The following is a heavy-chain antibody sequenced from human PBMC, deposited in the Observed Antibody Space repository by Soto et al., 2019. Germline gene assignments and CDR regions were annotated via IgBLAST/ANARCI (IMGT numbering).Heavy chain of an antibody. Sequence: GGSLRLSCAASGFTFSSYAMHWVRQAPGKGLEWVAVISYDGSNKYYADSVKGRFTISRDNSKNTLYLQMNSLRAEDTAVYYCARDQKRIQLWKYYYYYYGMDVWGQGTTVTVSS. CDR3: ARDQKRIQLWKYYYYYYGMDV. J-gene: IGHJ6*02. V-gene: IGHV3-30-3*01. D-gene: IGHD5-18*01. CDR2: ISYDGSNK. CDR1: GFTFSSYA.